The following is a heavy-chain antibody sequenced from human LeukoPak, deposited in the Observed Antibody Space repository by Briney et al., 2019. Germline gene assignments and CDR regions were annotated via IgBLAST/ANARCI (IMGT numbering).Heavy chain of an antibody. Sequence: ASVKASCKASGYTFTSYDINWVRQATGQGLEWMGWMNPNSGNTGYAQKFQGRVTMTRNTSISTAYMELSSLRSEDTAVYYCARRGLRGQGFDYWGQGTLVTVSS. CDR3: ARRGLRGQGFDY. J-gene: IGHJ4*02. CDR2: MNPNSGNT. V-gene: IGHV1-8*01. CDR1: GYTFTSYD.